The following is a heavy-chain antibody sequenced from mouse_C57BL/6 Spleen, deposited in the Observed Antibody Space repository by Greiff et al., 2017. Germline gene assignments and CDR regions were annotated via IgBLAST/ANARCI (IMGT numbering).Heavy chain of an antibody. J-gene: IGHJ2*01. CDR2: INPSTGGT. Sequence: DVKLVESGPELVKPGASVKISCKASGYSFTGYYMNWVKQSPEKSLEWIGEINPSTGGTTYNQKFKAKATLTVDKSSSTAYMQLKSLTSEDSAVXLSVRSPSSIYIDSWGQGTTLTVSA. V-gene: IGHV1-42*01. D-gene: IGHD2-10*02. CDR3: VRSPSSIYIDS. CDR1: GYSFTGYY.